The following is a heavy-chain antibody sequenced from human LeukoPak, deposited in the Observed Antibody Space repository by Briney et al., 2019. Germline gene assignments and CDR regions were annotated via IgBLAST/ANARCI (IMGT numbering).Heavy chain of an antibody. D-gene: IGHD6-6*01. CDR2: INPNTGGT. V-gene: IGHV1-2*02. Sequence: GASVKVSCKASGYSFTGQDMHWVRQAPGQGLEWMGWINPNTGGTNYAQKFQGRVTMTRDTTISAAFMELSRLTSDDTAVYYCASYPRYSSSPPFDYWGQGTLVTVS. J-gene: IGHJ4*02. CDR3: ASYPRYSSSPPFDY. CDR1: GYSFTGQD.